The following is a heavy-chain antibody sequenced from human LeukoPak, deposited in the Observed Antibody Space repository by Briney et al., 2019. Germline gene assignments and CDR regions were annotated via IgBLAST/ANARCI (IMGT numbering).Heavy chain of an antibody. CDR3: AKGSVAGTADLDY. D-gene: IGHD6-19*01. V-gene: IGHV3-9*01. CDR1: GFTFDDYA. Sequence: PGGSLRLSCAASGFTFDDYAMHWVRQAPGKGLEWVSGISWNSGSIGYADSVKGRFTISRDNDKNSLYVQMNSLRAEDTALYYCAKGSVAGTADLDYWGQGTLVTVSS. CDR2: ISWNSGSI. J-gene: IGHJ4*02.